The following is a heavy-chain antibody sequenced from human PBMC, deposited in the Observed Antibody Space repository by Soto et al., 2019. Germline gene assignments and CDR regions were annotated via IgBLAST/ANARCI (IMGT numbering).Heavy chain of an antibody. CDR2: IYWDDDK. CDR1: GFSLSTIGVG. D-gene: IGHD2-21*01. J-gene: IGHJ6*02. CDR3: VQSRCGGXXXQSYSSHSYYGLDV. V-gene: IGHV2-5*02. Sequence: QITLKESGPTLVKPTQTLTLTCTFSGFSLSTIGVGVGWIRQPPGKALEWLALIYWDDDKRYSPSLKSRLTVTKDTSKNQVVLTMTNMDPVDTATYYCVQSRCGGXXXQSYSSHSYYGLDVWGQGTTVTVSS.